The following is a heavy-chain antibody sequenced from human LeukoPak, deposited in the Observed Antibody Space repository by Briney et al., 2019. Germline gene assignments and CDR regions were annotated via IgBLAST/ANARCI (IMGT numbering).Heavy chain of an antibody. J-gene: IGHJ6*02. V-gene: IGHV3-74*01. D-gene: IGHD5-18*01. CDR3: ARLRYGPYGMDV. CDR2: INSDGSST. CDR1: GFTVSSNY. Sequence: GGSLRLSCAASGFTVSSNYMSWVRQAPGKGLVWVSRINSDGSSTNYADSVKGRFTISRDNAKNTLYLQMNSLRAEDTAVYYCARLRYGPYGMDVWGQGTTVTVSS.